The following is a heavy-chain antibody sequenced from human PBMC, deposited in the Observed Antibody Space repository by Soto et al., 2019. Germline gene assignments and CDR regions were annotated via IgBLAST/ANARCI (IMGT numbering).Heavy chain of an antibody. J-gene: IGHJ6*04. V-gene: IGHV3-15*01. CDR3: TTDFKFLEWLSDV. CDR2: IKSKTDGGTT. CDR1: GFTFSNAW. D-gene: IGHD3-3*01. Sequence: GGSLRLSCAASGFTFSNAWMSWGRQAPGKGLEWVGRIKSKTDGGTTDYAAPVKGRFTISRDDSKNTLYLQMNSLKTEDTAVYYCTTDFKFLEWLSDVWGKGTTVTVSS.